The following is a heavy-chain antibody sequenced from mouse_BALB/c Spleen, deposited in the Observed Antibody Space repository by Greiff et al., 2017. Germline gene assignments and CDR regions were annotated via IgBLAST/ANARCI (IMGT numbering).Heavy chain of an antibody. D-gene: IGHD2-4*01. J-gene: IGHJ4*01. Sequence: EVQLVESGPGLVKPSQSLSLTCTVTGYSITSDYAWNWIRQFPGNTLEWMGYISYSGSTSYNPSLKSRISITRDTSKNQFFLQLNSVTTEDTATYYCARSGLMITTTDYYAMDYWGQGTSVTVSS. CDR1: GYSITSDYA. CDR2: ISYSGST. V-gene: IGHV3-2*02. CDR3: ARSGLMITTTDYYAMDY.